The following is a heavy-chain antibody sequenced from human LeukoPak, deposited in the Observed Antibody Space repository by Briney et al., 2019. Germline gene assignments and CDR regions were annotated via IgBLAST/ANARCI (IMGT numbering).Heavy chain of an antibody. V-gene: IGHV1-69*06. D-gene: IGHD4-17*01. CDR2: IIPIFGTA. J-gene: IGHJ6*03. CDR3: ASPTTVTTFVNYYYMDV. Sequence: SVKVSCKASGYTFTSYYMHWVRQAPGQGLEWMGGIIPIFGTANYAQKFQGRVTITADKSTSTAYMELSSLRSEDTAVYYCASPTTVTTFVNYYYMDVWGKGTTVTVSS. CDR1: GYTFTSYY.